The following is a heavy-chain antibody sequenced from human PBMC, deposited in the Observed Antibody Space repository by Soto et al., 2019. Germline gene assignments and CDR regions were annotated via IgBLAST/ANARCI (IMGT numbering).Heavy chain of an antibody. J-gene: IGHJ6*02. D-gene: IGHD6-13*01. V-gene: IGHV3-23*01. CDR1: GFTFSSYA. CDR3: AKDGSSSPNYYYYGMDV. Sequence: TGGSLRLSCAASGFTFSSYAMSWVRQAPGKGLEWVSAISGSGGSTYYADSVKGRFTISRDNSKNTLYLQMNSLRAEDTAVYYCAKDGSSSPNYYYYGMDVWGQGTTVTVSS. CDR2: ISGSGGST.